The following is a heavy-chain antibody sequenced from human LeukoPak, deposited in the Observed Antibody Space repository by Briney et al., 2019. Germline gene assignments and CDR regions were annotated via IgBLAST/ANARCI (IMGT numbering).Heavy chain of an antibody. CDR3: ARANGYNSPNDY. D-gene: IGHD5-24*01. CDR1: GGSISSGDYY. J-gene: IGHJ4*02. V-gene: IGHV4-61*08. CDR2: IYYSGST. Sequence: PSETLSLTCTVSGGSISSGDYYWSWIRQPPGKGLEWIGYIYYSGSTNYNPSLKSRVTISVDTSKNQFSLKLSSVTAADTAVYYCARANGYNSPNDYWGQGTLVTVSS.